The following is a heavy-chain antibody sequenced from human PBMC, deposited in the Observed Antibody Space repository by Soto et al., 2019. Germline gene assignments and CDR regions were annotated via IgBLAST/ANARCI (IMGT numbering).Heavy chain of an antibody. CDR1: GFTFSNYD. D-gene: IGHD3-3*02. V-gene: IGHV3-23*01. J-gene: IGHJ4*02. Sequence: GGTLRLAWAASGFTFSNYDMSWVRQAPGQELERVSGMSGGGSGSTYYADSVKGRVTISRDSSKNTLYLQMNSVRAEDPDVYYCAKGLAQETRLAYWGQGTLVPVSS. CDR3: AKGLAQETRLAY. CDR2: MSGGGSGST.